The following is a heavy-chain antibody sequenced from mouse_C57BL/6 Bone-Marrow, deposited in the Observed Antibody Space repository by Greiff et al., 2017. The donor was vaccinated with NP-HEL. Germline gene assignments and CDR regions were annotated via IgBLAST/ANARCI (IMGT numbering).Heavy chain of an antibody. CDR1: GYTFTDYN. CDR2: INPNNGGT. D-gene: IGHD4-1*01. Sequence: VQLQQSGPELVKPGASVKIPCKASGYTFTDYNMDWVKQSHGKSLEWIGDINPNNGGTIYNQKFKGKATLTVDKSSSTAYMELRSLTSEDTAVYYCARESNWDSYWYFDVWGTGTTVTVSS. V-gene: IGHV1-18*01. CDR3: ARESNWDSYWYFDV. J-gene: IGHJ1*03.